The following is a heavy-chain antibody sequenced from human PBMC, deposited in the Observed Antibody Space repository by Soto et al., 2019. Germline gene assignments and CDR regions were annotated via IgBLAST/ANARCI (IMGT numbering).Heavy chain of an antibody. CDR2: ISSRSIYI. CDR1: GFTFNTYT. CDR3: AREEVSRPNTYHGLDV. J-gene: IGHJ6*02. V-gene: IGHV3-21*01. Sequence: TGGSLRLSCASSGFTFNTYTMNWVRQAPGKGLEWVSSISSRSIYIYYADSVTGRFTISRDDARNSLYLQVNSLRAEDTAVYYCAREEVSRPNTYHGLDVWGQGTTVTVSS.